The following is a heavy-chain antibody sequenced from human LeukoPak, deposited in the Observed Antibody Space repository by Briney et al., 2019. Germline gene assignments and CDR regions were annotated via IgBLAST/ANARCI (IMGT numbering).Heavy chain of an antibody. Sequence: PGGSLRLSCAASGFTFSSYGMHWVRQAPGKGLEWVAVISYDGSNKYYADSVEGRFTISRDNSKNTLYLQMNSLRAEDTAVYYCAKNSQNAFDIWGQGTMVTVSS. CDR3: AKNSQNAFDI. CDR1: GFTFSSYG. V-gene: IGHV3-30*18. D-gene: IGHD2/OR15-2a*01. CDR2: ISYDGSNK. J-gene: IGHJ3*02.